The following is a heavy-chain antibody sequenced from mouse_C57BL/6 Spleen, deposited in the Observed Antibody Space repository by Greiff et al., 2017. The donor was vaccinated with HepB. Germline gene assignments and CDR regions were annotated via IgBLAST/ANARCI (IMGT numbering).Heavy chain of an antibody. Sequence: LVESGAELVRPGASVTLSCKASGYTFTDYEMHWVKQTPVHGLEWIGAIDPETGGTAYNQKFKGKAILTADKSSSTAYMELRSLTSEDSAVYYCARKDLYCYAMDYWGQGTSVTVSS. CDR2: IDPETGGT. V-gene: IGHV1-15*01. J-gene: IGHJ4*01. CDR1: GYTFTDYE. D-gene: IGHD2-3*01. CDR3: ARKDLYCYAMDY.